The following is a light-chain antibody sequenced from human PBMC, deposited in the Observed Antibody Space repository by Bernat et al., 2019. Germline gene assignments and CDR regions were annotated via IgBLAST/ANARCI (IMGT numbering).Light chain of an antibody. CDR1: SSDVGGYNY. CDR2: DVR. J-gene: IGLJ3*02. V-gene: IGLV2-14*03. Sequence: QSALTQPASVSGSPGQSITISCTGTSSDVGGYNYVSWYQQHPGRAPKLMIYDVRDRPSGISNRFSGSKSGTTASLTISGLQDEDEADYYCSSYTSSSTRVFGGGTRLTVL. CDR3: SSYTSSSTRV.